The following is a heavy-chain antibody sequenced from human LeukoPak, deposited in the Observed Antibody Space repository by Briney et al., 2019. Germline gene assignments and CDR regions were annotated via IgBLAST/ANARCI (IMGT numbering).Heavy chain of an antibody. J-gene: IGHJ4*02. Sequence: GGSLRLSCAASGFTFSSYAMHWVRQAPGKGLEWVAVISYDGSNKYYADSVKGRFTISRDNSKNTLYLQMNSLRAKDTAVYYCARDPGFPGSGWYYFDYWGQGTLVTVSS. V-gene: IGHV3-30-3*01. CDR2: ISYDGSNK. CDR3: ARDPGFPGSGWYYFDY. CDR1: GFTFSSYA. D-gene: IGHD6-19*01.